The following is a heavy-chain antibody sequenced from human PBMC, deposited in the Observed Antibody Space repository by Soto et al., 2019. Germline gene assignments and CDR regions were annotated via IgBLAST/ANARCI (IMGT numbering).Heavy chain of an antibody. CDR1: GVSLSTSGVG. V-gene: IGHV2-5*02. Sequence: QITLKESGPTLVKPTQTLTLTCTFAGVSLSTSGVGVGWIRQPPGNALGWLALIYWDDDKRYSPSLKSRLTISKDTSKNQLVLTMTNMHRVDTATYYCAHSTRCYSYGLFVPWGQETLVTFSS. CDR2: IYWDDDK. D-gene: IGHD5-18*01. J-gene: IGHJ5*02. CDR3: AHSTRCYSYGLFVP.